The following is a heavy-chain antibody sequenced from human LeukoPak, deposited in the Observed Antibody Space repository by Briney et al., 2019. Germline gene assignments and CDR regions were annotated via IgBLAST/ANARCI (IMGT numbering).Heavy chain of an antibody. CDR2: ISSYNGNT. V-gene: IGHV1-18*01. J-gene: IGHJ5*02. D-gene: IGHD2-21*02. CDR1: GYTFTSYG. Sequence: ASLKLSSKASGYTFTSYGISWVRQAPGQGLEWMGWISSYNGNTNYAQKFQGRVTMTRDMSTSTVYMELSSLRSDDTAVYYCARDKYNCGGDCYSKEPDNWFDTWGQGTLVTVSS. CDR3: ARDKYNCGGDCYSKEPDNWFDT.